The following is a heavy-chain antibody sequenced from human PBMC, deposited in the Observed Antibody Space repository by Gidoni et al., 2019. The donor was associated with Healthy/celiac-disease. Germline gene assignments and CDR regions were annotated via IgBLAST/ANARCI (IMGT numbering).Heavy chain of an antibody. CDR2: ISSSSSYI. D-gene: IGHD1-1*01. J-gene: IGHJ6*02. CDR1: GFTFSSYS. V-gene: IGHV3-21*01. CDR3: ARSEGLLHASEMATTRSMDV. Sequence: EVQLVESGGGLVKPGGSLRLSCAASGFTFSSYSMNWVRQAPGKGLEWVSSISSSSSYIYYADSVKGRFTISRDNAKNSLYLQMNSLRAEDTAVYYCARSEGLLHASEMATTRSMDVWGQGTTVTVSS.